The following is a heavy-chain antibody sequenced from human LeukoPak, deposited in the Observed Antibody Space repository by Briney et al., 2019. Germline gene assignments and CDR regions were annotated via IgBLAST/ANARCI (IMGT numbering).Heavy chain of an antibody. D-gene: IGHD3-9*01. J-gene: IGHJ4*02. CDR3: AREEYYDILTGYYGGAFGY. CDR2: IYTSGST. CDR1: GGSISSGSYY. Sequence: SQTLSLTCTVSGGSISSGSYYWSWIRQPAGKGLEWIGRIYTSGSTNYNPSLKSRVTISVDTSKNQFSLKLSSVTAADTAVYYCAREEYYDILTGYYGGAFGYWGQGTLVTVSS. V-gene: IGHV4-61*02.